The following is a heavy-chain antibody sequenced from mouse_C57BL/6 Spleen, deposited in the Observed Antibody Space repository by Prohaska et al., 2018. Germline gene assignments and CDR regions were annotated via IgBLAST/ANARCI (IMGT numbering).Heavy chain of an antibody. CDR1: GFTFSNYW. CDR2: IRLKAVNYAT. Sequence: EVKLEESGGGLVQPGGSMKLSWVASGFTFSNYWMNWVRRSRGKGLECVAQIRLKAVNYATHYAESVKGRFTISREDSKSSVDLQMNNLRAEDTGIYYCTGGYYAMDYWGQGTSVTVSS. CDR3: TGGYYAMDY. J-gene: IGHJ4*01. V-gene: IGHV6-3*01.